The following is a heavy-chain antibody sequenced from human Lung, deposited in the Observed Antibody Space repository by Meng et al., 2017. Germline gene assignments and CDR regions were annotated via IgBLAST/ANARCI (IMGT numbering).Heavy chain of an antibody. CDR1: GFTFSSYA. V-gene: IGHV3-23*01. J-gene: IGHJ4*02. D-gene: IGHD6-6*01. Sequence: EVQLLESGGGLVQPGGSPRLSCVASGFTFSSYAMTWVRQAPGKGLGWVSSISGSGGSTYYADSVRGRFTISRDNSKNTVYLQMNSLRAEDTAIYYCVRRIEYSSSSGYWGQGTLVTVSS. CDR2: ISGSGGST. CDR3: VRRIEYSSSSGY.